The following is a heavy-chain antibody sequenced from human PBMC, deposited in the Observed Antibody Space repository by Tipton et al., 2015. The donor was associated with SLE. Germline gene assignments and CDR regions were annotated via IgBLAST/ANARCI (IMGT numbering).Heavy chain of an antibody. CDR2: IYYSGST. J-gene: IGHJ4*02. Sequence: TLSLTCTVSGGSTSSYYWSWIRQPPGKGLEWIGYIYYSGSTNYNPSLKSRVTISVDTSKNQFSLKLSSVTAADTAVYYCAREYSSSWYALDYWGQGTLVTVSS. CDR1: GGSTSSYY. CDR3: AREYSSSWYALDY. D-gene: IGHD6-13*01. V-gene: IGHV4-59*01.